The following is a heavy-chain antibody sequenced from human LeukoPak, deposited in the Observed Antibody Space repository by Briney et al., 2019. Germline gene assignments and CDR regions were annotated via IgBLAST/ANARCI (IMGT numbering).Heavy chain of an antibody. CDR3: AKDLFSWNSASDI. D-gene: IGHD2/OR15-2a*01. J-gene: IGHJ3*02. Sequence: GGSPRLSCAASGFTFSSYSMNWVRQAPGKGLEWVSAISGSGTTTYYADSVKGRFTISRDNSKNTVYLQINSLRAEDTALYYCAKDLFSWNSASDIWGQGTMVTVSS. CDR1: GFTFSSYS. CDR2: ISGSGTTT. V-gene: IGHV3-23*01.